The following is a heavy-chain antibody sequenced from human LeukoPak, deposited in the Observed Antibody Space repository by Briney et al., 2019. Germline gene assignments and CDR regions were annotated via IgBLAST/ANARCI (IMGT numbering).Heavy chain of an antibody. Sequence: PGASVKVSCKASGYTFTGYYMHWVRQAPGQGLEWMGWINPNSGGTNYAQKFQGRVTMTRDTSINTVDMDLSGLTSDDTAVFYCARGREIHGNSDTNLDDYWGQGTLVTVSS. J-gene: IGHJ4*02. V-gene: IGHV1-2*02. D-gene: IGHD1-14*01. CDR2: INPNSGGT. CDR3: ARGREIHGNSDTNLDDY. CDR1: GYTFTGYY.